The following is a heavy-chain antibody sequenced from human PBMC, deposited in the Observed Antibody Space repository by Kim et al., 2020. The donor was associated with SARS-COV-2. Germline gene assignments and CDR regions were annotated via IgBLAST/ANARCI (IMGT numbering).Heavy chain of an antibody. J-gene: IGHJ5*02. V-gene: IGHV4-34*01. CDR3: ARGPYGSGPNIRSPLNWFDP. D-gene: IGHD3-10*01. CDR2: INHSGNT. CDR1: GGSFSGYY. Sequence: SETLSLTCAVYGGSFSGYYWSWIRQPPGKGLEWIGEINHSGNTNYNPSLKSRVTISVDTSKNQFSLKLSSVTAADTAVYYCARGPYGSGPNIRSPLNWFDPWGQGTLVTVSS.